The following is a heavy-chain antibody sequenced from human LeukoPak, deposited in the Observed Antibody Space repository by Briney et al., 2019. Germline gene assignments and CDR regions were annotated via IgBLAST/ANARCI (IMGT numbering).Heavy chain of an antibody. D-gene: IGHD2-2*02. CDR2: IRYDGSNK. J-gene: IGHJ4*02. CDR1: GFTFSSFG. V-gene: IGHV3-30*02. Sequence: PGGSLRLSCAASGFTFSSFGMHWVRQAPGKGLEWVAFIRYDGSNKYYADSVKGRFTISRDNSKNTLYLQMNSLGAEDTAVYYCAKGYCSSTSCYTGFEYWGQGTLVTVSS. CDR3: AKGYCSSTSCYTGFEY.